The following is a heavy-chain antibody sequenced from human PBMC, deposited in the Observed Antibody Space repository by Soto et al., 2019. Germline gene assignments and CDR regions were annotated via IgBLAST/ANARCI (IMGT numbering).Heavy chain of an antibody. D-gene: IGHD5-18*01. CDR2: ISSSSSYI. J-gene: IGHJ3*02. V-gene: IGHV3-21*01. CDR1: GFTFSSYS. CDR3: ASPYSYGSRSAFDI. Sequence: GGSLRLSCAASGFTFSSYSMNWVRQAPGKGLEWVSSISSSSSYIYYADSVKGRFIISRDNAKNSLYLQMNSLRAEDTAVYYCASPYSYGSRSAFDIWGQGTMVTVSS.